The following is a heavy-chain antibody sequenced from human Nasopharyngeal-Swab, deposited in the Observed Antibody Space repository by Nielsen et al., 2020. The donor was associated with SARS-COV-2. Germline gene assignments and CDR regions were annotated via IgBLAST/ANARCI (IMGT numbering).Heavy chain of an antibody. CDR1: GYTLTELS. J-gene: IGHJ5*02. Sequence: SVKVSCKVSGYTLTELSMHWVRQAPGKGLEWMGGFDPEDGETIYAQKFQGRVTMTEDTSTDTAYMELSSLRSEDTAVYYCATSAPYCSGGSCYSSWFDPWGQGTLVTVSS. CDR2: FDPEDGET. D-gene: IGHD2-15*01. V-gene: IGHV1-24*01. CDR3: ATSAPYCSGGSCYSSWFDP.